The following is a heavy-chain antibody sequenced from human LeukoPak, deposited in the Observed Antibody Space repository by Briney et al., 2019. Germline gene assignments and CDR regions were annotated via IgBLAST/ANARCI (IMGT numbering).Heavy chain of an antibody. D-gene: IGHD3-22*01. CDR2: IRSKAYGGTT. CDR1: GFTFGDYA. V-gene: IGHV3-49*04. CDR3: TRDWKSSGYYPSFDP. Sequence: GGSLRLSCTASGFTFGDYAMSWVRQAPGKGLEWVGFIRSKAYGGTTEYAASVKGRFTISRDDSKSIAYLQMNSLKTEDTAVYYCTRDWKSSGYYPSFDPWGQGTLVTVSS. J-gene: IGHJ5*02.